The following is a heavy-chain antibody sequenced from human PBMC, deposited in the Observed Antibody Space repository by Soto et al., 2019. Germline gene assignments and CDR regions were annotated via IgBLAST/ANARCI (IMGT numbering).Heavy chain of an antibody. Sequence: DSVEVGCKASGYTLTAYYIDWVRQAPGQGPEWMAWINPDTGATYSAPKFQGRLTVTSDTSINTSSMELSSLRSDHTAVYYCARVKYGNSRTPPSRYDPQDQGPMGAVCS. D-gene: IGHD3-10*01. CDR2: INPDTGAT. CDR3: ARVKYGNSRTPPSRYDP. CDR1: GYTLTAYY. V-gene: IGHV1-2*02. J-gene: IGHJ5*02.